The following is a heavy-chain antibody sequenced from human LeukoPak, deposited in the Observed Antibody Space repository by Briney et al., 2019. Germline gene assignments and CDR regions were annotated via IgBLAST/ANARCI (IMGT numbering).Heavy chain of an antibody. Sequence: GGSLRLSCAASGFTLSTFDMNWVRQAPGKGLEWVSSISTSSRYIYYRDSVKGRFTISGDDAKNSLYLQMNSLTVEDTAVYYCARADCSGSTCYLRHSWFDPWGQGTLVTLSS. D-gene: IGHD2-2*01. CDR1: GFTLSTFD. CDR3: ARADCSGSTCYLRHSWFDP. CDR2: ISTSSRYI. J-gene: IGHJ5*02. V-gene: IGHV3-21*06.